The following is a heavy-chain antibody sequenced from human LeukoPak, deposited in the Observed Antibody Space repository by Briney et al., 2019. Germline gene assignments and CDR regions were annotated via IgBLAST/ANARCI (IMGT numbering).Heavy chain of an antibody. CDR1: GYTFTSYG. CDR2: INPNSGGT. D-gene: IGHD3-22*01. Sequence: ASVKVSCKASGYTFTSYGISWVRQAPGQGLEWMGWINPNSGGTNYAQKFQGRVTMTRDTSISTAYMELSRLRSDDTAVYYCARAYDSSGSSDYWGQGTLVTVSS. CDR3: ARAYDSSGSSDY. V-gene: IGHV1-2*02. J-gene: IGHJ4*02.